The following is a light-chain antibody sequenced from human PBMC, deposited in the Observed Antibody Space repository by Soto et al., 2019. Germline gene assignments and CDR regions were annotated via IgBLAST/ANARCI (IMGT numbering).Light chain of an antibody. J-gene: IGKJ1*01. CDR3: QHYNSYSPWT. CDR2: KAS. CDR1: QSVSTW. Sequence: DIQMTQSPSTLSASVGDRVTITCRASQSVSTWLAWYQQKPGKAPKLLIYKASSLESGVPSRFSGSGFGTEFTLTISSLQPDDYASYYCQHYNSYSPWTFGQGTKVEIK. V-gene: IGKV1-5*03.